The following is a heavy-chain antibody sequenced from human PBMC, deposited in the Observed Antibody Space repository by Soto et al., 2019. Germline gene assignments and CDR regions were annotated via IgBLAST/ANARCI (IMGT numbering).Heavy chain of an antibody. D-gene: IGHD1-26*01. J-gene: IGHJ4*02. V-gene: IGHV4-31*03. CDR2: IYYSGST. CDR1: GGSISSGGYY. CDR3: SRDSVGATGFDY. Sequence: QVQLQESGPGLVKPSQTLSLTCTVSGGSISSGGYYWSWIRQHPGKGLEWIGYIYYSGSTYYNPSLKSRVTISVDTSKNQFSQKLSAVTAADTAVYYCSRDSVGATGFDYWGPGTLVTVSS.